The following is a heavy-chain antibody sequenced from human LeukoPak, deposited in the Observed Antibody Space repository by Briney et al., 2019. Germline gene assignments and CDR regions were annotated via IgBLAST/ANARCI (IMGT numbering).Heavy chain of an antibody. Sequence: GGSLRLSCSASGFTFSSYAMPWVRQAPGKGLEWVAVISYDGSNKYYADSVKGRFTISRDNSKNTLYLQMNSLRAEDTAVYYCASPPGYDFWSGFDYWGQGTVVTVSS. D-gene: IGHD3-3*01. J-gene: IGHJ4*02. CDR2: ISYDGSNK. V-gene: IGHV3-30-3*01. CDR3: ASPPGYDFWSGFDY. CDR1: GFTFSSYA.